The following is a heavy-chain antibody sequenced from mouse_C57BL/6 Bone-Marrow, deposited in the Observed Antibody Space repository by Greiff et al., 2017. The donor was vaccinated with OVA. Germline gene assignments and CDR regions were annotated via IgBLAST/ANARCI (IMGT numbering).Heavy chain of an antibody. CDR3: ASITTVVPHWYFDV. Sequence: VQLQQSGPVLVKPGASVKMSCKASGYTFTDYYMNWVKQSHGKSLEWIGVINPYNGGTSYNQKFKGKATLTVDKSSSTAYMELNSLTSEDSAVYYCASITTVVPHWYFDVWGTGTTVTVSS. CDR2: INPYNGGT. D-gene: IGHD1-1*01. V-gene: IGHV1-19*01. CDR1: GYTFTDYY. J-gene: IGHJ1*03.